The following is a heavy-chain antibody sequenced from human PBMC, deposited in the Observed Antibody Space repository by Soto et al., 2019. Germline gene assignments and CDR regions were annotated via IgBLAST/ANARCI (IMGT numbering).Heavy chain of an antibody. CDR3: ARAYYYDSSGYPPPGY. CDR1: GSTFSSYG. J-gene: IGHJ4*02. CDR2: IWYDGSNK. V-gene: IGHV3-33*01. D-gene: IGHD3-22*01. Sequence: GGSLRLSCAASGSTFSSYGMHWVRQAPGKGLEWVAVIWYDGSNKYYADSVKGRFTISRDNSKNTLYLQMNSLRAEDTAVYYCARAYYYDSSGYPPPGYWGQGTLVTVSS.